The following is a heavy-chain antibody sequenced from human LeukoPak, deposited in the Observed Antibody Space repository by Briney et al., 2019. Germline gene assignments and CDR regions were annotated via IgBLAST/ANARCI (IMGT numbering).Heavy chain of an antibody. J-gene: IGHJ4*02. D-gene: IGHD2-15*01. V-gene: IGHV4-61*02. Sequence: SETLSLTCTVSGGSISSGSYYWSWIRQPAGKGLEWIGRIYTSGTTNYNPSLKSRVTISVDTSKNQFSLKLSSVTAADTAVYYCARRLGYCSGGSCYFTSGVDYWGQGTLVTVSS. CDR2: IYTSGTT. CDR3: ARRLGYCSGGSCYFTSGVDY. CDR1: GGSISSGSYY.